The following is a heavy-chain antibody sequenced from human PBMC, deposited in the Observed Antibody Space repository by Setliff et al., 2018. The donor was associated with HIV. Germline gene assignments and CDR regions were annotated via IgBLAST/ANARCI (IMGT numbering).Heavy chain of an antibody. Sequence: SETLSLTCAVYGGSFSGYYWSWIRQTPGKGLERIGEIDHSGGTKYNPSLKSRVTISLDTSKNQFSLNLTSVTAADTAVYYCARTPYGEQSHFHYWGQGTLVTVSS. J-gene: IGHJ4*02. CDR1: GGSFSGYY. V-gene: IGHV4-34*01. CDR2: IDHSGGT. CDR3: ARTPYGEQSHFHY. D-gene: IGHD4-17*01.